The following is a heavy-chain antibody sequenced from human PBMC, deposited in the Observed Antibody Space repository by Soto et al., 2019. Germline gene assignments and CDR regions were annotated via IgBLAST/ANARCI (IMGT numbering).Heavy chain of an antibody. Sequence: GGSLRLSCAASGFTFSSYAMSWVRQAPGKGLEWVSAISGSGGSTYYADSVKGRLPISRDNSKNTLYLQMNSLRAEDTAVYYCAKGYYDSSGYYYFDYWGQGTLVTVSS. CDR3: AKGYYDSSGYYYFDY. D-gene: IGHD3-22*01. V-gene: IGHV3-23*01. CDR1: GFTFSSYA. CDR2: ISGSGGST. J-gene: IGHJ4*02.